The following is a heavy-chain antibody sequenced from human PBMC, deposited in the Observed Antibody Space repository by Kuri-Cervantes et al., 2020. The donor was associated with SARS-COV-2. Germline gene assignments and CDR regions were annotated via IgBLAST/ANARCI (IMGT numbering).Heavy chain of an antibody. CDR2: IFHSGTA. Sequence: LRLSCAVSGGSIRNGSYSWIWIRQPPGKGLEYIGYIFHSGTAYYNPSLKSRVAMSSDTSKNQFSLNLRSVTAADTAVYYCARATLALNFDYWGPGALVTVSS. V-gene: IGHV4-30-2*01. CDR1: GGSIRNGSYS. CDR3: ARATLALNFDY. J-gene: IGHJ4*01.